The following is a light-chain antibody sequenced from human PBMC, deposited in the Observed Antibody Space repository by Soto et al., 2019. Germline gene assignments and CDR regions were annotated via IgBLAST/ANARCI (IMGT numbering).Light chain of an antibody. V-gene: IGKV3-11*01. CDR2: DAS. CDR1: QSVSSY. CDR3: LQRSNWPYT. Sequence: EIVLTQSPATLSLSPWERATLSCRASQSVSSYLACYQQKPGQAPRLLIYDASNRATGIPARFSGSGSGTDFTLTISSLEPEDFAVYYCLQRSNWPYTFGQGTKLEIK. J-gene: IGKJ2*01.